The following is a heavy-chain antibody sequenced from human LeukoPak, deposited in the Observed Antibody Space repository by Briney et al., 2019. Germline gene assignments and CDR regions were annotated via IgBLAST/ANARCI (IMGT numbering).Heavy chain of an antibody. V-gene: IGHV3-48*03. Sequence: PGGSLRLSCAASGFTFSSYEMNWVRQAPGKGLEWVSYISSSGSTIYYADSVKGRFTISRDNAKNSLYLQMNSLRAEDTAVYYCAGRDTTGYIPREWDYWYIDLWGRGTLVSVSS. CDR1: GFTFSSYE. CDR2: ISSSGSTI. D-gene: IGHD1-1*01. J-gene: IGHJ2*01. CDR3: AGRDTTGYIPREWDYWYIDL.